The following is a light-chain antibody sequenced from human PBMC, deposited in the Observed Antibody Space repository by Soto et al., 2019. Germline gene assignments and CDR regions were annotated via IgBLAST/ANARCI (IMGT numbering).Light chain of an antibody. Sequence: EIVLTQSPATLSLSPGERATLSCRASQSVSSYLSWYQQKPGQAPRPLIYDASNRATGIPARFSGSGSGTDFTLTISSLEPEDFAVYYCHQRSNWPWTFGQGTKVEIK. CDR2: DAS. CDR3: HQRSNWPWT. CDR1: QSVSSY. J-gene: IGKJ1*01. V-gene: IGKV3-11*01.